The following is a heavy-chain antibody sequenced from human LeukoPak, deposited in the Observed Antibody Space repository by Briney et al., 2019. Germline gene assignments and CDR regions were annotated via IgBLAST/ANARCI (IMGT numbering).Heavy chain of an antibody. V-gene: IGHV4-59*01. CDR2: IYYSGST. CDR1: GGSISSYY. CDR3: ARAGIAVAFDY. Sequence: SSETLSLTCTVSGGSISSYYWSWIRQPPGKGLEWIGYIYYSGSTNYNPSLKSRVTISVDTSKNQFSLKLSSVTAADTAVYYCARAGIAVAFDYWGQGTLVTVSS. J-gene: IGHJ4*02. D-gene: IGHD6-19*01.